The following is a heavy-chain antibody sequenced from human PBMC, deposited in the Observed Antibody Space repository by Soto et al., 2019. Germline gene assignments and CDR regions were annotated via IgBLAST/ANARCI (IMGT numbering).Heavy chain of an antibody. CDR1: GFTFDDYA. CDR3: AKGGPDGFCSGGRCYFDY. J-gene: IGHJ4*02. D-gene: IGHD2-15*01. CDR2: ISWNSNII. V-gene: IGHV3-9*01. Sequence: EVQLVESGGGLVQPGRSLRLSCAASGFTFDDYAMHWVRRVPGKGLECVSSISWNSNIIGYADSVKGRFTISRDNAKNSLYLQMNSLRTADTALYYCAKGGPDGFCSGGRCYFDYWGQGTLVTVSS.